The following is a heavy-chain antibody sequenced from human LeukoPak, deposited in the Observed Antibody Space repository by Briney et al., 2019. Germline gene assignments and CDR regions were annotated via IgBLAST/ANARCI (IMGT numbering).Heavy chain of an antibody. D-gene: IGHD3-10*01. CDR2: ISPNSGGT. J-gene: IGHJ4*02. CDR1: GYTFTCYY. Sequence: ASVKVSCKASGYTFTCYYMHWVRQAPGQGLEWMGWISPNSGGTNYAQKFQGRVTMTRDTSISTAYMELSRLRSDDTAVYYCARDYGITMVRGVPEPPDYWGQGTLVTVSS. V-gene: IGHV1-2*02. CDR3: ARDYGITMVRGVPEPPDY.